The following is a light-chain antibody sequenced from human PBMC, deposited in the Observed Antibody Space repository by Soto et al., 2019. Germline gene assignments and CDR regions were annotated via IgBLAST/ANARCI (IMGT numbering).Light chain of an antibody. CDR3: SSCAGRNNLV. CDR2: EVS. Sequence: QSALTQPPSASGSPGQSVTISCTGTSSDVGGYKFVSWYQQHPGKAPKLIIYEVSQRPSGVPDRFSASKSGDTASLTVSGLRAEDEADYYCSSCAGRNNLVFGGGTKLTVL. CDR1: SSDVGGYKF. J-gene: IGLJ2*01. V-gene: IGLV2-8*01.